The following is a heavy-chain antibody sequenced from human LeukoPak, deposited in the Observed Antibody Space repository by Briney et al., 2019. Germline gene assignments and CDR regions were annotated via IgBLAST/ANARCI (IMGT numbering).Heavy chain of an antibody. CDR2: IYHTGST. D-gene: IGHD3-10*01. Sequence: SETLSLACGVSGYSISRGYYWAWIRQPPGKGLEWIGTIYHTGSTYYTPSLGSRVTISVDTSKNEFSLNLNSVTAADTAVYYCARAGWIITSGIDYWGQGALVTVSS. V-gene: IGHV4-38-2*01. CDR3: ARAGWIITSGIDY. J-gene: IGHJ4*02. CDR1: GYSISRGYY.